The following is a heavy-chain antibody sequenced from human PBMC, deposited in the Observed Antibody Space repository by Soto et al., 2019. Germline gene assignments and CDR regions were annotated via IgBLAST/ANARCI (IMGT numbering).Heavy chain of an antibody. J-gene: IGHJ4*01. CDR2: VSAYNGER. Sequence: QVQLVQSGAEVKKPGASVKVSCKASGYTFTNYGINWVRQAPGQGLEWLGWVSAYNGERRXAQRVQARVIXTTDTSTTXAXXXXXXXXSXXXAVXYCSRGTSIPASGDYWGQGTLVTVSS. CDR3: SRGTSIPASGDY. CDR1: GYTFTNYG. D-gene: IGHD6-6*01. V-gene: IGHV1-18*01.